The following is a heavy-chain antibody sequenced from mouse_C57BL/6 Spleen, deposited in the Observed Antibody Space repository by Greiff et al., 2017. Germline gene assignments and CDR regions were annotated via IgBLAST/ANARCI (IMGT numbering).Heavy chain of an antibody. J-gene: IGHJ2*01. CDR2: IDPSDSYT. D-gene: IGHD2-3*01. CDR1: GYTFTSYW. V-gene: IGHV1-59*01. CDR3: ARKEIDGYYFDY. Sequence: QVQLQQPGAELVRPGTSVKLSCKASGYTFTSYWMHWVKQRPGQGLEWIGVIDPSDSYTNYNQKFKGKATLTVDTSSSTAYMQLSSLTSEDSAVYYCARKEIDGYYFDYWGQGTTLTVSS.